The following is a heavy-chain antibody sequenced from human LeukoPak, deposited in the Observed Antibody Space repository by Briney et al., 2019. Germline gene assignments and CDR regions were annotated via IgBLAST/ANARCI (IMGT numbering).Heavy chain of an antibody. D-gene: IGHD6-13*01. CDR3: ARVAAAGTTYYFDY. J-gene: IGHJ4*02. CDR2: IYYSGST. Sequence: SETLSLTCSVSGASISSYYWSWIRQPPGKGLEWIGYIYYSGSTNYNPSLKSRVTMSVDTSKNQFSLKLSSVTAADTAVYYCARVAAAGTTYYFDYWGQGTLVTVSS. CDR1: GASISSYY. V-gene: IGHV4-59*12.